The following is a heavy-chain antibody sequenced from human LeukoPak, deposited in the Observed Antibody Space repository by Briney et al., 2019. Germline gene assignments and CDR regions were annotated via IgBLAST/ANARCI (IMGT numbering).Heavy chain of an antibody. Sequence: PSGTLSLTCAVSGGSISTNNWWSWVRQPPGKWLEWIGEIYHTGSTNYSPSLRSRVTMSMAKSNNQFSLNLNSVPAADTAVYYCAKSGYYLWDYWGQGSLVTVSS. CDR2: IYHTGST. V-gene: IGHV4-4*02. CDR1: GGSISTNNW. D-gene: IGHD2/OR15-2a*01. J-gene: IGHJ4*02. CDR3: AKSGYYLWDY.